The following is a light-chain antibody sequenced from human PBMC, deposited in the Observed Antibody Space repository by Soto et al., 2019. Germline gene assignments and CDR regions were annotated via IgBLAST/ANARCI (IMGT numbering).Light chain of an antibody. CDR2: LGS. CDR1: QSLLHSNGYNY. V-gene: IGKV2-28*01. Sequence: DIVMTQSPLSLPVTPGEPASISCRSSQSLLHSNGYNYLDWYLQKPGQSPQLLIQLGSNRASGVPDRFSGSGSGTDFTLKISRVEAEDVGVYYCMQALQTPRAFGQGTKVEIK. CDR3: MQALQTPRA. J-gene: IGKJ1*01.